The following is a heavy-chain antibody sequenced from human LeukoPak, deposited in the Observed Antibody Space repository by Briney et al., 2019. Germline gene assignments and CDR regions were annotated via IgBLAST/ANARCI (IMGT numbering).Heavy chain of an antibody. J-gene: IGHJ4*02. Sequence: SETLSLTCAASGGSTSSSNWWSWVRQPPGKGLEWIGEIYHSGSTNYNPSLKSRVTISVDTSKNQFSLKLSSVTAADTAVYYCARGGEWWLRSYYFDYWGQGTLVTVSS. CDR2: IYHSGST. CDR1: GGSTSSSNW. D-gene: IGHD5-12*01. V-gene: IGHV4-4*02. CDR3: ARGGEWWLRSYYFDY.